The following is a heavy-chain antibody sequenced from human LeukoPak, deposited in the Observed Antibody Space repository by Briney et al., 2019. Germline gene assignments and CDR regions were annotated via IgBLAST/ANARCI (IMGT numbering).Heavy chain of an antibody. J-gene: IGHJ6*02. Sequence: ASVKVSCKASGYTFTGYYMHWVRQAPGQGLEWMGRINPNSGGTDYAQKFQGRVTITRDTSASTAYMELSSLRPEDTAVYYCARFSTGYCSSTSCYLPPGYYYGMDVWGQGTTVTVSS. V-gene: IGHV1-2*06. D-gene: IGHD2-2*01. CDR2: INPNSGGT. CDR1: GYTFTGYY. CDR3: ARFSTGYCSSTSCYLPPGYYYGMDV.